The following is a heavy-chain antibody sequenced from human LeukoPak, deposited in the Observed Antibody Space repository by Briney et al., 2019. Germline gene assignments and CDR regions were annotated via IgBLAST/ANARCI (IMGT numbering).Heavy chain of an antibody. D-gene: IGHD5-18*01. J-gene: IGHJ4*02. Sequence: PGGSLRLSCAACGFTFRSYGMHWVRQAPGKGLEWVAVIWYDGSNKYYADSVKGRFTISRDNSKNTLYLQMNSLRAEDTAVYYCARDRGYSYGSYYFDYWGQGTLVTVSS. CDR2: IWYDGSNK. CDR3: ARDRGYSYGSYYFDY. CDR1: GFTFRSYG. V-gene: IGHV3-33*01.